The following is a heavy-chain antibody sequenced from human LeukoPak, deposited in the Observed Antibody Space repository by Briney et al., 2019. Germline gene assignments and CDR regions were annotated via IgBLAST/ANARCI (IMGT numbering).Heavy chain of an antibody. Sequence: GGSLRLSCAASGFTFSSYEMNWVRQAPGKGLEWVSYISSSGSTIYYADSVKGRFTISRDNAKNSLYLQMNSLRAGDTAMYYCARATGEVPVRGWAFDIWGQGTMVTVSS. CDR3: ARATGEVPVRGWAFDI. D-gene: IGHD2-15*01. CDR2: ISSSGSTI. J-gene: IGHJ3*02. V-gene: IGHV3-48*03. CDR1: GFTFSSYE.